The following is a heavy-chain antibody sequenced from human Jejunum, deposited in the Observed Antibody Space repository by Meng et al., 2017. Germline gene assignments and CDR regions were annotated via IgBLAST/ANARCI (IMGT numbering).Heavy chain of an antibody. CDR2: INTNSGGA. CDR3: ARRGPVVNSADY. J-gene: IGHJ4*02. CDR1: GYTFNGYY. D-gene: IGHD2-15*01. V-gene: IGHV1-2*02. Sequence: ASVKVSCKASGYTFNGYYMQWVRQAPGQGLEWRGWINTNSGGANLAQKFQGRVTMTRDISISTAYMELMWLRSDDTAVYYWARRGPVVNSADYWGQGTLVTVSS.